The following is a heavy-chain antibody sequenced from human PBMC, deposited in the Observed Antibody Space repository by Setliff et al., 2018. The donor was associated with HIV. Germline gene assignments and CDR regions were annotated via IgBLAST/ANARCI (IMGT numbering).Heavy chain of an antibody. D-gene: IGHD3-3*01. CDR3: AKDKRSVWSDLSFDS. CDR2: ISSSSSYI. CDR1: GFTFSSYN. J-gene: IGHJ4*02. V-gene: IGHV3-21*01. Sequence: GGSLRLSCAASGFTFSSYNMNWVRQAPGKGLEWVSSISSSSSYIYYADSVKGRFTISRDNAKNSLYLQMNSLRAEDTAVYYCAKDKRSVWSDLSFDSWGQGTLVTVSS.